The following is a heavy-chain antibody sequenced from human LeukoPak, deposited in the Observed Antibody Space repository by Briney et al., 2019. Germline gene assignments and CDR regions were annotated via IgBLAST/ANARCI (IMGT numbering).Heavy chain of an antibody. CDR1: GYTFTSYD. CDR2: MNPNSGNT. Sequence: GASVKVSCKASGYTFTSYDINWVRQATGQGLEWMGWMNPNSGNTGYAQKFQGRVTMTRNTSISTAYMELSSLRSEDTAVYYCASAGTGYYYYYGMDVWGQGTTVAVSS. V-gene: IGHV1-8*01. J-gene: IGHJ6*02. D-gene: IGHD6-13*01. CDR3: ASAGTGYYYYYGMDV.